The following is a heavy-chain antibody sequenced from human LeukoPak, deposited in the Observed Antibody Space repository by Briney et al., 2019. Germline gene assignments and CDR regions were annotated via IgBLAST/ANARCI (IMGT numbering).Heavy chain of an antibody. V-gene: IGHV3-48*03. Sequence: GGSLRLSCAASGFTFSSYEMNWVRQAPGKGLEWVSYISSSGSTIYYADSVKGRFTISRDNAKNSLYLQMNSLRAEDTAVYYCARSADYLHDAFDIWGQGTMATVSS. CDR1: GFTFSSYE. CDR3: ARSADYLHDAFDI. D-gene: IGHD4-11*01. CDR2: ISSSGSTI. J-gene: IGHJ3*02.